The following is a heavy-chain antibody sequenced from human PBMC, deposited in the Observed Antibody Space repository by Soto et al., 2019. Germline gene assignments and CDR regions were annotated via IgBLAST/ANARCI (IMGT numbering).Heavy chain of an antibody. V-gene: IGHV4-34*01. D-gene: IGHD1-20*01. CDR2: INHSGST. Sequence: LSLTCAVYGGSFSGYYWSWIRQPPGKGLEWIGEINHSGSTNYNPSLKSRVTISVDTSKNQFSLKLSSVTAADTAVYYCARGPYRITKYYYYGMDVWGQGTTVTVS. CDR1: GGSFSGYY. CDR3: ARGPYRITKYYYYGMDV. J-gene: IGHJ6*02.